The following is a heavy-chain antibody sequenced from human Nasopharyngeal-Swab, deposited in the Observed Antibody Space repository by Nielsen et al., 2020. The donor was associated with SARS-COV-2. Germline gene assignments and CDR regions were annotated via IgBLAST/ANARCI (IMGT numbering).Heavy chain of an antibody. V-gene: IGHV3-23*01. D-gene: IGHD6-13*01. J-gene: IGHJ4*02. Sequence: GGSLRLSCAASGFTFSSYAMSWVRQAPGKGLEWVSTISGSGSSTYYADSVKGRFTISRDNSKNTLYLQMNRLRAEDTAVYYCAKGDSAAGSSSDSWGQGTLVTVSS. CDR1: GFTFSSYA. CDR3: AKGDSAAGSSSDS. CDR2: ISGSGSST.